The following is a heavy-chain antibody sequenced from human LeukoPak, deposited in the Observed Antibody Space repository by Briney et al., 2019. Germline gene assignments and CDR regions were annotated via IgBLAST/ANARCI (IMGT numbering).Heavy chain of an antibody. CDR2: IHHDGIT. D-gene: IGHD6-13*01. J-gene: IGHJ6*03. CDR1: GYSISSGYF. CDR3: ARSIAAAGTSYYMDV. Sequence: SETLSLTCSISGYSISSGYFWGWIRQPPGKGLEWIGNIHHDGITYYNPSLKSRVTISVDTSKNQFSLKLSSVTAADTAVYYCARSIAAAGTSYYMDVWGKGTTVTVSS. V-gene: IGHV4-38-2*02.